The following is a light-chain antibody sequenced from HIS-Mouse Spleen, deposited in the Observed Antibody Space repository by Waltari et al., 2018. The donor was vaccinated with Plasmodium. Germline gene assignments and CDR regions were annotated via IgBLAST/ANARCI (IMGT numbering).Light chain of an antibody. CDR1: QSVSSSY. Sequence: EIVLTQSPGTLSLSPGERATLSCRASQSVSSSYLAWYQQKPGQAPRLLISGAASRATGIPDRFSGSGSGTDFTLTISRLEPEDFAVYYCQQYGSSPSTFGQETKLEIK. CDR3: QQYGSSPST. CDR2: GAA. V-gene: IGKV3-20*01. J-gene: IGKJ2*01.